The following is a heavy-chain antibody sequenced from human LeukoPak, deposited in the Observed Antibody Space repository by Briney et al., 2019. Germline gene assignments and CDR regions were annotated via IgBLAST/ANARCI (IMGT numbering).Heavy chain of an antibody. CDR2: INPNSGGT. Sequence: ASVKVSCTASGYTFTGYYMHWVRQAPGQGLEWMGWINPNSGGTNYAQKFQGRVTMTRDTSISTAYMELSRLRSDDTAVYYCARWDLEWYYMDVWGKGATVTVSS. V-gene: IGHV1-2*02. CDR3: ARWDLEWYYMDV. D-gene: IGHD3-3*01. J-gene: IGHJ6*03. CDR1: GYTFTGYY.